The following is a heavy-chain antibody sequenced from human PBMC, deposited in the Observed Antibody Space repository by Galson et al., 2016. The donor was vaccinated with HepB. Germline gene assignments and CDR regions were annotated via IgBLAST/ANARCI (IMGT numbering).Heavy chain of an antibody. D-gene: IGHD5-24*01. CDR2: IWYDGSNT. J-gene: IGHJ4*02. CDR3: AREEGDGYNYGDY. V-gene: IGHV3-33*01. Sequence: SLRLSCAASGFTFSSYGMHWVRQAPGKGLEWVAVIWYDGSNTYYADYVKGRFTISRAKNTLYLQMNSLRAEDTAVYYCAREEGDGYNYGDYWSQGTLVTVSS. CDR1: GFTFSSYG.